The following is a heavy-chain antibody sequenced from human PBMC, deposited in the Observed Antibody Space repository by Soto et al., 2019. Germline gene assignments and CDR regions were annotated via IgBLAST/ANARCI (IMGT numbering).Heavy chain of an antibody. D-gene: IGHD3-3*01. Sequence: EVQLLESGGGLVQPGGSLRLSCAASGFTFSSFDMHWVRQPTGKGLEWVSAIGTAGDTYYPGSVKGRFTISRDNAKNSLHLQMNSLRAGDTAVYYCAREARVFGKAFDVWGQGTMVTVSS. CDR1: GFTFSSFD. CDR2: IGTAGDT. CDR3: AREARVFGKAFDV. V-gene: IGHV3-13*01. J-gene: IGHJ3*01.